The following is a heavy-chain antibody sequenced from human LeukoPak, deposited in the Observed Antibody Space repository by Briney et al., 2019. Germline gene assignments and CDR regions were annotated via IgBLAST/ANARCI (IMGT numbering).Heavy chain of an antibody. CDR3: ARGGVMSEQWLVH. Sequence: GGSLRLSCAASGFTFSSYSMSWVRQAPGKGLKWVSSTSSQSTYIYSADSLKGRFAISRDNAKNSLYLQMNSLRAEDTAVYYCARGGVMSEQWLVHWGQGTLVTVSS. J-gene: IGHJ4*02. V-gene: IGHV3-21*01. D-gene: IGHD6-19*01. CDR2: TSSQSTYI. CDR1: GFTFSSYS.